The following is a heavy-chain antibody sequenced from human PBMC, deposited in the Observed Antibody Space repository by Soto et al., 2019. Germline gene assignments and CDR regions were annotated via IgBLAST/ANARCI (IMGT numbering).Heavy chain of an antibody. CDR1: GGTFSSYT. CDR2: IIPILGIA. CDR3: ARDLDTGNPSQH. V-gene: IGHV1-69*08. Sequence: QVQLVQSGAEVKKPGSSVKVSCKASGGTFSSYTISWVRQAPGQGLEWMGRIIPILGIANYAQKFQGRVTITADKPTSTAYMELSSLRSEDTAVYYCARDLDTGNPSQHWGQGTLVTVFS. J-gene: IGHJ1*01. D-gene: IGHD4-4*01.